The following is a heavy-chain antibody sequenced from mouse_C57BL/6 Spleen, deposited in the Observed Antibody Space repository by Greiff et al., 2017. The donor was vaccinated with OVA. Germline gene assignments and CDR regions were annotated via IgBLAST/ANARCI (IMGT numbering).Heavy chain of an antibody. CDR2: ISDGGSYT. V-gene: IGHV5-4*01. Sequence: EVHLVESGGGLVKPGGSLKLSCAASGFTFSSYAMSWVRQTPEKRLEWVATISDGGSYTYYPDNVKGRFTISRDNAKNNQYLQMSHLKAEDTAMYYCARVRGLDAMDYWGQGTSVTVSS. D-gene: IGHD2-13*01. J-gene: IGHJ4*01. CDR3: ARVRGLDAMDY. CDR1: GFTFSSYA.